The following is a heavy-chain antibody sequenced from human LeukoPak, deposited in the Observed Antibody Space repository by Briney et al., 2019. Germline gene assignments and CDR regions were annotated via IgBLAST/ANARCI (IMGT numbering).Heavy chain of an antibody. Sequence: PSETLSLTCAVSGGSISNNNWWSWVRQPPGKGLEWIGEIYHSGSTNYNPSLKSRVTISVDTSKNQFSLKLSSVTAADTAVYYCAGQTTSSSWYRIDYWGQGTLVTVSS. CDR1: GGSISNNNW. CDR3: AGQTTSSSWYRIDY. CDR2: IYHSGST. D-gene: IGHD6-13*01. J-gene: IGHJ4*02. V-gene: IGHV4-4*02.